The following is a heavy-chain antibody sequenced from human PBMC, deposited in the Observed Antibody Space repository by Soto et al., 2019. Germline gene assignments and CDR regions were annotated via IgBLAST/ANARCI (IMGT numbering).Heavy chain of an antibody. CDR3: AHIRGYSGDDAF. D-gene: IGHD5-12*01. V-gene: IGHV2-5*02. CDR1: GCSLRTSGVD. J-gene: IGHJ4*02. CDR2: IYWDDDK. Sequence: GPLLIHHPXTLTLTCTLYGCSLRTSGVDVGWIRQPPGKALEWLALIYWDDDKRYSPSLKSRLTITKDTSKNQVVLTMTNMDPVDTSTYYCAHIRGYSGDDAFWGQGTLVTVSS.